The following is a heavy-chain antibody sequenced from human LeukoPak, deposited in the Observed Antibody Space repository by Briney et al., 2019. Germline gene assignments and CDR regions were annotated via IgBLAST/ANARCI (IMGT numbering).Heavy chain of an antibody. Sequence: SETLSLTCTVSGGSISSYYWSWIRQPPGKGLEWIGYIYYSGSTNYNPSLKSRVTISVDTSKNQFSLKLSSVTAADTAVYYCAREPYSSSWVDYWGQGTLVTDSS. D-gene: IGHD6-13*01. CDR1: GGSISSYY. V-gene: IGHV4-59*01. CDR2: IYYSGST. J-gene: IGHJ4*02. CDR3: AREPYSSSWVDY.